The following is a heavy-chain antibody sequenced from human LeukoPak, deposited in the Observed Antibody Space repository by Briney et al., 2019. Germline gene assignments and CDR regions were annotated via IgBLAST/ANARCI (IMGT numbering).Heavy chain of an antibody. CDR2: ISASGGST. D-gene: IGHD3-10*01. CDR1: GFTFSSYA. Sequence: PGGSLRLSCAASGFTFSSYAMSWVRQAPGKGLEWVSTISASGGSTYYADSVKGRFTISRDNSKNTLYLQMNSLRAEDTAVYYCAKMGAKYYYGSGSYYNFDYWGQGTLVTVSS. J-gene: IGHJ4*02. CDR3: AKMGAKYYYGSGSYYNFDY. V-gene: IGHV3-23*01.